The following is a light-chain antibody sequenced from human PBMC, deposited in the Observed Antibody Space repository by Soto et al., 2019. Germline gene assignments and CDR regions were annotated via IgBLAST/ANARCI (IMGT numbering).Light chain of an antibody. CDR1: QSVSDW. CDR2: KAS. Sequence: DLQMTQSPSTLSASVGDRVTITCRASQSVSDWLAWYQQKPGKAPKLLIYKASTLESGVPSRFSGSESGTKFTLTISSLQADDLATYFCQQYNDSPYTFGQGTKLEIK. J-gene: IGKJ2*01. V-gene: IGKV1-5*03. CDR3: QQYNDSPYT.